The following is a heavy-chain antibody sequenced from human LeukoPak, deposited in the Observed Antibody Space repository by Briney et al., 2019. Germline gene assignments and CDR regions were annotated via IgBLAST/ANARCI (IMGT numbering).Heavy chain of an antibody. V-gene: IGHV4-59*01. D-gene: IGHD6-19*01. J-gene: IGHJ6*03. Sequence: SETLSLTCTVSGGSISSYYWSWIRQPPGKGLEWIGYIYYSGSTNYNPSLKSRVTISVDTSKNQFSLKLSFVTAADTAVYYCARYINRWLGYYYYYMDVWGKGTTVTVSS. CDR2: IYYSGST. CDR3: ARYINRWLGYYYYYMDV. CDR1: GGSISSYY.